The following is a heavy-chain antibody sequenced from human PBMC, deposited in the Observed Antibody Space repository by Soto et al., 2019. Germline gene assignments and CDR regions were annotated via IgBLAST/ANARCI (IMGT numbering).Heavy chain of an antibody. CDR1: GGSFSGYY. CDR2: INHSGST. D-gene: IGHD3-10*01. Sequence: QVQLQQWGAGLLKPSETLSLTCAVYGGSFSGYYWSWIRQPPGKGLEWIGEINHSGSTNYNPSLKRRVTISVDTSKNQFSLKLSSVTAADTAVYYCARGLSGYYGSGRLDYWGQGTLVTVSS. CDR3: ARGLSGYYGSGRLDY. J-gene: IGHJ4*02. V-gene: IGHV4-34*01.